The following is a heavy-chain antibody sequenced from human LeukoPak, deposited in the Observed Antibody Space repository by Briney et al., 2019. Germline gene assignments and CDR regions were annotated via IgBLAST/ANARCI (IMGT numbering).Heavy chain of an antibody. V-gene: IGHV3-66*01. J-gene: IGHJ4*02. CDR2: IYSGGST. Sequence: PGGSLRLSCAASGFTVGSDYMSWVRQAPGKGLEWVSVIYSGGSTYYADSVKGRFTGSRDNSKNTMNLQMNSLRAEDTAVYYCARGGPGVMITFGGIIVPKFDYWGQGTLVTVSS. CDR1: GFTVGSDY. D-gene: IGHD3-16*02. CDR3: ARGGPGVMITFGGIIVPKFDY.